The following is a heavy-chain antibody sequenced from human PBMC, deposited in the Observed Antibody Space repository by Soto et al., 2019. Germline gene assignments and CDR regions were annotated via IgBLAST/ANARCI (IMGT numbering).Heavy chain of an antibody. J-gene: IGHJ4*02. CDR3: AKDSYWEYYYESSGYPKVVDY. CDR1: GFTFSSYA. CDR2: ISGSGGST. Sequence: PGGSLRLSCAASGFTFSSYAMSWVRQAPGKGLEWVSAISGSGGSTYYADSVKGRFTISRDNSKNTLYLQMNSLRAEDTAVYYCAKDSYWEYYYESSGYPKVVDYWGQGTLVTVSS. D-gene: IGHD3-22*01. V-gene: IGHV3-23*01.